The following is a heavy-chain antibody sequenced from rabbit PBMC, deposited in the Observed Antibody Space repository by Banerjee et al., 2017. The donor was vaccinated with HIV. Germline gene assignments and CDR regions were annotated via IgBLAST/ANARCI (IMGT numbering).Heavy chain of an antibody. Sequence: QEQLEESGGDLVKPEGFLTLTCTASGFSFSSNAMCWVRQAPGKGPEWIGCIYTSSGATYYASWAKGRFTISKTSSTTVTLQMTSLTAADTATYFCARGDTMIMVSFYFTLWGPGTLVTVS. CDR3: ARGDTMIMVSFYFTL. CDR1: GFSFSSNA. CDR2: IYTSSGAT. D-gene: IGHD2-1*01. J-gene: IGHJ4*01. V-gene: IGHV1S45*01.